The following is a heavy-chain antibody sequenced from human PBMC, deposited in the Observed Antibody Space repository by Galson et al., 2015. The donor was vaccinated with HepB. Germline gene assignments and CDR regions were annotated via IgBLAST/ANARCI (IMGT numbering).Heavy chain of an antibody. CDR3: AKDRPTESYSSWTTHYYYYGMDV. CDR2: ISGSGGST. J-gene: IGHJ6*02. CDR1: GFTFSSYA. Sequence: SLRLSCAASGFTFSSYAMSWVRQAPGKGLEWVSAISGSGGSTYYTDSVKGRFTISRDNSKNTLYLQTNSLRAEDTAVYYCAKDRPTESYSSWTTHYYYYGMDVWGQGTTVTVSS. V-gene: IGHV3-23*01. D-gene: IGHD6-13*01.